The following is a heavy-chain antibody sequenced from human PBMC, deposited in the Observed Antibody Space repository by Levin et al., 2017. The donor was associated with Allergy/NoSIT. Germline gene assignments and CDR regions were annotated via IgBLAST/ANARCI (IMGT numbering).Heavy chain of an antibody. J-gene: IGHJ6*02. Sequence: SVKVSCKASGGTFSSYAISWVRQAPGQGLEWMGGIIPIFGTANYAQKFQGRVTITADESTSTAYMELSSLRSEDTAVYYCARDQVVVVPAALHYYYYGMDVWGQGTTVTVSS. CDR3: ARDQVVVVPAALHYYYYGMDV. CDR2: IIPIFGTA. CDR1: GGTFSSYA. D-gene: IGHD2-2*01. V-gene: IGHV1-69*13.